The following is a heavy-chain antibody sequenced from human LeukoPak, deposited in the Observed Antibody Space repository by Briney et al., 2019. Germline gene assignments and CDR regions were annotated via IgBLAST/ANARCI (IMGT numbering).Heavy chain of an antibody. Sequence: GESLKISCKGSGYSFTSYWIGWVRQMPGKGLEWMGIIYPGDSDTRYSPSFQGQVTISADKSISTAYLQWSSLKALDTAMYYCAGGYCSGGSCYWFDPWGQGTLVTVSS. J-gene: IGHJ5*02. V-gene: IGHV5-51*01. CDR2: IYPGDSDT. CDR3: AGGYCSGGSCYWFDP. D-gene: IGHD2-15*01. CDR1: GYSFTSYW.